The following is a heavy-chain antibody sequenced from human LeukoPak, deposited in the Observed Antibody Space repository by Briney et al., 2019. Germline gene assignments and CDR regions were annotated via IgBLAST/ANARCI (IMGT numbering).Heavy chain of an antibody. Sequence: PSETLSLTCTVSGGSMNTYYWTWIRQPPGKGREWIGHIHYSGSTAYNPSLKSRVTISVDTSKNQFSLRLSSVTASDTAVYYCARFGSRRLVRGYYYYMDVWGKGTTVTVS. V-gene: IGHV4-59*01. CDR3: ARFGSRRLVRGYYYYMDV. CDR2: IHYSGST. J-gene: IGHJ6*03. D-gene: IGHD2-8*02. CDR1: GGSMNTYY.